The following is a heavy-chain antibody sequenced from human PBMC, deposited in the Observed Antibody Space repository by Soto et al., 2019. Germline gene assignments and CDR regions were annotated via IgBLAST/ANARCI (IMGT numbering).Heavy chain of an antibody. CDR2: IYYSGST. V-gene: IGHV4-34*01. D-gene: IGHD7-27*01. CDR3: ARQSVPSGYYFDY. J-gene: IGHJ4*02. CDR1: GGSFSGYY. Sequence: SETLSLTCAVYGGSFSGYYWSWIRQPPGKGLEWIGSIYYSGSTYYNPSLKSRVTISVDTSKNQFSLKLSSVTAADTAVYYCARQSVPSGYYFDYWGQGTLVTVSS.